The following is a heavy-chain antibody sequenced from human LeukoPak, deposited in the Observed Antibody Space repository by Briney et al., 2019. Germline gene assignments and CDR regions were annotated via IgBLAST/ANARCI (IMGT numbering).Heavy chain of an antibody. CDR2: IYDSGST. D-gene: IGHD6-19*01. CDR3: ARVARRVAVAGTLDY. Sequence: PSETLSLTCTVSGGSIRSSYYYWGWIRQPPGKGLEWIGSIYDSGSTYYNPSLKSRVTISVDTSKNQFSLKLSSVTAADTAVYYCARVARRVAVAGTLDYWGQGTLVTVSS. J-gene: IGHJ4*02. CDR1: GGSIRSSYYY. V-gene: IGHV4-39*07.